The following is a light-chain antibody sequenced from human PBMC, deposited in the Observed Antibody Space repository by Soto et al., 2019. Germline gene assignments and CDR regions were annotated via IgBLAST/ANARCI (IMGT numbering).Light chain of an antibody. Sequence: QSALTQPASVSGSPGQSITISCTGTSSDVGGYNYVSWYQQHPGKVPKLMIYEVTNRPSGVSDRFSGSKSGNTASLTISGLQAEDEADYYCSSYTRASTWVFGGGTKVTVL. CDR1: SSDVGGYNY. V-gene: IGLV2-14*01. CDR2: EVT. CDR3: SSYTRASTWV. J-gene: IGLJ3*02.